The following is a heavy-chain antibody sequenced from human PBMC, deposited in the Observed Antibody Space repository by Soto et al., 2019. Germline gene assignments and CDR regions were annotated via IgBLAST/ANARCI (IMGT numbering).Heavy chain of an antibody. CDR1: GYSFTSYW. V-gene: IGHV5-10-1*01. CDR3: ARNPTHYDILTGYYRYGMDV. J-gene: IGHJ6*02. CDR2: IDPSDSYT. Sequence: PGESLKISCKGSGYSFTSYWIGWVRQMPGKGLEWMGRIDPSDSYTNYSPSFQGHVTISADKSISTAYLQWSSLKASDTAMYYCARNPTHYDILTGYYRYGMDVWGQGTTVTVSS. D-gene: IGHD3-9*01.